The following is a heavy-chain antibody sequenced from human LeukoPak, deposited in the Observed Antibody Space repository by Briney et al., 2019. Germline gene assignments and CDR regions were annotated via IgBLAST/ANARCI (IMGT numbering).Heavy chain of an antibody. V-gene: IGHV3-53*01. CDR3: ARDNGPGFDY. J-gene: IGHJ4*02. CDR1: GFTFSSYA. CDR2: IYSGGST. D-gene: IGHD1-14*01. Sequence: GGSLRLSCAASGFTFSSYAISWVRQAPGKGLEWVSVIYSGGSTYYADSVKGRFTISRDNSKNTLYLQMNSLRAEDTAVYYCARDNGPGFDYWGQGTLVTVSS.